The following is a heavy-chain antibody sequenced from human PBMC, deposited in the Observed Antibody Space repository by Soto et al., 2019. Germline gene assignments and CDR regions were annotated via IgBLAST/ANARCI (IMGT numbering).Heavy chain of an antibody. J-gene: IGHJ5*02. D-gene: IGHD3-10*01. CDR3: VRVPGDNWFDP. CDR2: INPSGGST. CDR1: GYTFTSYY. Sequence: GASVKVSCKASGYTFTSYYMRWVRQAPGQGLEWMGIINPSGGSTSYAQKFQGRVTMTRDTSTSTVYMELSSLRSEDTAVYYCVRVPGDNWFDPWGQGTLVTVSS. V-gene: IGHV1-46*01.